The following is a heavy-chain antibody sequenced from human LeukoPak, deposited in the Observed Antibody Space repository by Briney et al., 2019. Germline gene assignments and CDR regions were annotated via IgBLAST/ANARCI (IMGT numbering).Heavy chain of an antibody. V-gene: IGHV1-69*05. CDR2: IIPIFGTA. CDR3: AREGLRGSMPAAIWRPLRAFDI. D-gene: IGHD2-2*01. Sequence: ASVKVSCTASGYTFTTYGISWVRQAPGQGLEWMGGIIPIFGTANYAQKFQGRVTITTDESTSTAYMELSSLRSEDTAVYYCAREGLRGSMPAAIWRPLRAFDIWGQGTMVAVSS. J-gene: IGHJ3*02. CDR1: GYTFTTYG.